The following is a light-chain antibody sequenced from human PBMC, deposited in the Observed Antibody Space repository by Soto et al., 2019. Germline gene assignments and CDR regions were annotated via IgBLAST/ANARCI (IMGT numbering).Light chain of an antibody. CDR2: KAS. V-gene: IGKV1-5*03. CDR3: QQYDRYSSIT. Sequence: DIQMTQSPSTLSAFVGDRVTITCRASQSISTWLAWYQQKPGKAPNLLIYKASTLEIGVPPRFSGSGSGTEFTLTISSLQPNDFATYYCQQYDRYSSITFGQGTRLEIK. J-gene: IGKJ5*01. CDR1: QSISTW.